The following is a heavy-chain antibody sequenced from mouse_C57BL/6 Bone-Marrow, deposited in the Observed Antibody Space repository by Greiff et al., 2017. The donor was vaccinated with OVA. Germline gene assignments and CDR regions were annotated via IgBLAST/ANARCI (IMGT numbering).Heavy chain of an antibody. V-gene: IGHV1-15*01. CDR3: TENYDGY. CDR2: IDPETGGT. D-gene: IGHD2-4*01. CDR1: GYTFTDYE. J-gene: IGHJ2*01. Sequence: VQRVESGAELVRPGASVTLSCKASGYTFTDYEMHWVKQTPVHGLEWIGAIDPETGGTAYNQKFKGKAILTADKSSSTAYMELRSLTSEDSAVYYCTENYDGYWGQGTTLTVSS.